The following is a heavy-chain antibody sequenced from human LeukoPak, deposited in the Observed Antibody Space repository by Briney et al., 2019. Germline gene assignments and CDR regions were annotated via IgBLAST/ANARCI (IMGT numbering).Heavy chain of an antibody. D-gene: IGHD4-17*01. Sequence: GGSLRLSCVASGFTLSSYAMHWVRQAPGKGLEWVAVISYDGSNKYYADSVKGRFTISRDNSKNTLYLQMDSLRPEDTAVYYCARTPTTVTKPDYWGQGTLVTVSS. CDR3: ARTPTTVTKPDY. J-gene: IGHJ4*02. CDR2: ISYDGSNK. CDR1: GFTLSSYA. V-gene: IGHV3-30*04.